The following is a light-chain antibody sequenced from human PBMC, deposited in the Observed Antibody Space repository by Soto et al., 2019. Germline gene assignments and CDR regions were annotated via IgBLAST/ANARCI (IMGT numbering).Light chain of an antibody. CDR1: STDLDSYHR. Sequence: QSVLTQPRSVSGSPGQSVTISCTGTSTDLDSYHRVSWYQKPPGTAPKLMIYEVSKRPSGVPDRFSGLKSGDTASLTISGLQAEDEADYSCCSYVGSHTWVFGTGTKVTVL. V-gene: IGLV2-18*02. CDR3: CSYVGSHTWV. J-gene: IGLJ1*01. CDR2: EVS.